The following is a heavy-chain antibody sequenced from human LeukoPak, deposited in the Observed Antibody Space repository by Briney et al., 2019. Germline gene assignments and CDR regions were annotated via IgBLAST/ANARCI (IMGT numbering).Heavy chain of an antibody. CDR3: ARVRYCSSTSCSGSAFDI. D-gene: IGHD2-2*01. J-gene: IGHJ3*02. CDR1: GFTFSSYA. V-gene: IGHV3-30-3*01. CDR2: ISYDGSNK. Sequence: GGSLRLSCAASGFTFSSYAMHWVRQAPGKGLEWVAVISYDGSNKYYADSVKGRFTISRDNAKNSLYLQMNSLRAEDTAVYYCARVRYCSSTSCSGSAFDIWGQGTMVTVSS.